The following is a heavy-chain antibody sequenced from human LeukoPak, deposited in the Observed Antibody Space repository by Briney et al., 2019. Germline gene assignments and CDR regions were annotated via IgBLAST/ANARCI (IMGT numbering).Heavy chain of an antibody. CDR3: AREGWGNYYMDV. CDR2: INPKSGGT. J-gene: IGHJ6*03. D-gene: IGHD2-8*02. CDR1: GYTFTGYY. Sequence: ASVKVSCKASGYTFTGYYMHWVRQAPGQGLEWMGWINPKSGGTNYAQKFQGRVTMTRDTSINTGYMELSGLTFDDTALYYCAREGWGNYYMDVWGKGTTVTVSS. V-gene: IGHV1-2*02.